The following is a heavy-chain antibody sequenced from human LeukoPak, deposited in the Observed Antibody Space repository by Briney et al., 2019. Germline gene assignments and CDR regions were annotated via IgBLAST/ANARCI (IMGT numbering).Heavy chain of an antibody. CDR2: ISDSGGST. J-gene: IGHJ4*02. CDR3: AKDYSGYDK. Sequence: GGSLRLSCAASGFTFSSYAMSWVRQAPGKGLEWVSGISDSGGSTYYADSVKGRFTISRDNSKNTLYLQMNTLRAEDTAVYYCAKDYSGYDKRGQGTLVTVSS. D-gene: IGHD5-12*01. CDR1: GFTFSSYA. V-gene: IGHV3-23*01.